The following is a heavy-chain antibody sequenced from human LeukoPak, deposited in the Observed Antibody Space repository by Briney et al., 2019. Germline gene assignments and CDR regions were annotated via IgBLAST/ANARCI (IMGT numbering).Heavy chain of an antibody. CDR2: IYPGDSDT. CDR1: GYSFTSYW. J-gene: IGHJ5*02. D-gene: IGHD3-22*01. CDR3: ARHINSRNYYDSSGFPDLYNWFDP. V-gene: IGHV5-51*01. Sequence: AGESLKISCKGSGYSFTSYWIGWVRQMPGKGLEWMGIIYPGDSDTRYSPSFQGQVTISADKSISTAYLQWSSLKASDTAMYYCARHINSRNYYDSSGFPDLYNWFDPWGQGTLVTVSS.